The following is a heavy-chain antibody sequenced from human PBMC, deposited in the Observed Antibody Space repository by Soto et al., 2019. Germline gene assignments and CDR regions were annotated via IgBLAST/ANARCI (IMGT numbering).Heavy chain of an antibody. J-gene: IGHJ4*02. Sequence: EVHLVESVGDLVQPGGSLRLSCAASGITFSSHAMNWVRQAPGKGLEWVASIRATGVTYYADSVKGRFIISRDNAKDSLFLRMDSLRVEDTAVYYFLDGAHNWGQGTLVTVSS. CDR1: GITFSSHA. D-gene: IGHD1-26*01. CDR2: IRATGVT. V-gene: IGHV3-48*01. CDR3: LDGAHN.